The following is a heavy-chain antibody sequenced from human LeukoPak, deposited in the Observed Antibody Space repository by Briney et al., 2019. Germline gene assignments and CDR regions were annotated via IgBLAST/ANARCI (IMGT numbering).Heavy chain of an antibody. V-gene: IGHV5-51*01. J-gene: IGHJ4*02. D-gene: IGHD6-19*01. CDR1: GYDFTNYW. Sequence: GESLKISCQGSGYDFTNYWIGRVRQMPGKGVEWMAIIYPDDSDTEYNPSFQGQVTISSDKSISTAYLQWSSLKASDAAIYYCVRQADSSGWYYFDYWGPGTRVTVTS. CDR2: IYPDDSDT. CDR3: VRQADSSGWYYFDY.